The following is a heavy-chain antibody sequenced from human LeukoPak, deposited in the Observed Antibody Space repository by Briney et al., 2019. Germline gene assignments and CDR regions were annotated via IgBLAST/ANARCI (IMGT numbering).Heavy chain of an antibody. V-gene: IGHV1-69*13. CDR3: AREGYYYDSSGYGTFGY. Sequence: ASVKVSCKASGYTFSSYAINWVRQAPGQRLEWMGGIIPIFGTANYAQKFQGRVTITADESTSTAYMELSSLRSEDTAVYYCAREGYYYDSSGYGTFGYWGQGTLVTVSS. CDR1: GYTFSSYA. CDR2: IIPIFGTA. J-gene: IGHJ4*02. D-gene: IGHD3-22*01.